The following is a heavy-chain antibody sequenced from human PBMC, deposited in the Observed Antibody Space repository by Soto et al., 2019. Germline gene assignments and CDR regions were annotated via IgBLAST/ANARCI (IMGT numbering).Heavy chain of an antibody. D-gene: IGHD6-6*01. CDR3: AKEKPARRPFDY. Sequence: GGSLRLSCAASGFTFGSFGMAWVRQAPGKGLEFLSAISGGGEDTYYADSVKGRFTISRDNSKTTLFLQMNSLSAEDTALYYCAKEKPARRPFDYWGQGILVTVSS. J-gene: IGHJ4*02. CDR2: ISGGGEDT. V-gene: IGHV3-23*01. CDR1: GFTFGSFG.